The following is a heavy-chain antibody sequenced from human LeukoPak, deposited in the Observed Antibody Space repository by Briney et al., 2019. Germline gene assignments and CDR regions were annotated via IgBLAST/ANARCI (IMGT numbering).Heavy chain of an antibody. CDR3: ARRSPYSTGWSSYFDY. Sequence: ASETLSLTCAVSGVSISSTNWWSWVRQPPGKGLEWIGEIYRSGTTNYKPSLKSRVTISLDKSRNHFSLKLTSVTAADSAVYYCARRSPYSTGWSSYFDYWGQGALVTVSS. D-gene: IGHD6-19*01. V-gene: IGHV4-4*02. CDR2: IYRSGTT. J-gene: IGHJ4*02. CDR1: GVSISSTNW.